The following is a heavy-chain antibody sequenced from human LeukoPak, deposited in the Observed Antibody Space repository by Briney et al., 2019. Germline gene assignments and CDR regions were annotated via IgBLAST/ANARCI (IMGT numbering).Heavy chain of an antibody. CDR3: ARAPPPYDSSGYDY. Sequence: ASVKVSCKASGYTFTSYGISWVRQAPGQGLEWMGWVSTYNGNTKYAQNLQGRVTTTTDTSTSTAYMELRSMRSGDTAVYYCARAPPPYDSSGYDYWGQGTLVTVSS. CDR2: VSTYNGNT. D-gene: IGHD3-22*01. J-gene: IGHJ4*02. V-gene: IGHV1-18*01. CDR1: GYTFTSYG.